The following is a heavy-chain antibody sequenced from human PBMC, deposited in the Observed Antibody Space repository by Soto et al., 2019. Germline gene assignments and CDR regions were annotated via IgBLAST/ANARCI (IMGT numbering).Heavy chain of an antibody. CDR3: KTIAPTEGFDV. V-gene: IGHV3-23*01. Sequence: GGSLRLSWAASGFTFRIYRMSWVRQAPGKGLEWVSTINDGGENTYYTCSVKGRFTISRDNSKNTLYLQINSLRAEDTAVYYCKTIAPTEGFDVWGKGTMFPNSS. CDR2: INDGGENT. J-gene: IGHJ3*01. CDR1: GFTFRIYR. D-gene: IGHD1-1*01.